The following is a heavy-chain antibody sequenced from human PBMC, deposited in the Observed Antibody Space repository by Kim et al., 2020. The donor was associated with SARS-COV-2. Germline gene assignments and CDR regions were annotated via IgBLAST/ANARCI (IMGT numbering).Heavy chain of an antibody. J-gene: IGHJ6*02. CDR3: ARDEKLLWFGRYYGMDV. CDR1: GGSISSSSYY. D-gene: IGHD3-10*01. CDR2: IYYSGST. V-gene: IGHV4-39*07. Sequence: SETLSLTCTVSGGSISSSSYYWGWIRQPPGKGLEWIGSIYYSGSTYYNPSLKSRVTISVDTSKNQFSLKLSSVTAADTAVYYCARDEKLLWFGRYYGMDVWGQGTTVTVSS.